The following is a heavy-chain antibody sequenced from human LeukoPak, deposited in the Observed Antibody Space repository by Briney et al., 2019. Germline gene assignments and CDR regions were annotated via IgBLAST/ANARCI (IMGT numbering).Heavy chain of an antibody. D-gene: IGHD6-13*01. J-gene: IGHJ5*02. CDR2: ISAYNGNT. CDR3: ARGRAAAATGWFDP. Sequence: ASVKVSCRASGYTFTSYGISWVRQAPGQGLEWMGWISAYNGNTNYAQKLQGRVTMTTDTSTSTAYMELRSLRSDDTAVYYCARGRAAAATGWFDPWGQGTLVTVSS. V-gene: IGHV1-18*04. CDR1: GYTFTSYG.